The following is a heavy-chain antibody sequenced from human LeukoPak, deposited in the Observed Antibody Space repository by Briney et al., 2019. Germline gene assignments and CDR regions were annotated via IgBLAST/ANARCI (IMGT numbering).Heavy chain of an antibody. D-gene: IGHD3-3*01. V-gene: IGHV4-59*01. CDR3: ARDPGPHRFLEWLRDPPVFDL. J-gene: IGHJ2*01. Sequence: SETLSLTCTVSGGSISSYYWSWIRQPPGKGLEWIGYIYYSGSTTYNPSLKSRVTISVDTSKNQFSLKLISVTAADTAVYYCARDPGPHRFLEWLRDPPVFDLWGRGTLVTVSS. CDR1: GGSISSYY. CDR2: IYYSGST.